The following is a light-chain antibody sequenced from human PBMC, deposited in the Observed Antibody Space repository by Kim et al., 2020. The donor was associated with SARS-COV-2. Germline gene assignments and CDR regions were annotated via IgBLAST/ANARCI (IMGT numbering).Light chain of an antibody. CDR3: QQRSNWLT. CDR2: DAS. CDR1: QSVSSY. Sequence: SWSPGERAPLACRASQSVSSYLAWDQQKPGQAPRLLIYDASNRATGIPARFSGSGSGTDFTLTISSLEPEDFAVYYCQQRSNWLTFGGGTKVDIK. V-gene: IGKV3-11*01. J-gene: IGKJ4*01.